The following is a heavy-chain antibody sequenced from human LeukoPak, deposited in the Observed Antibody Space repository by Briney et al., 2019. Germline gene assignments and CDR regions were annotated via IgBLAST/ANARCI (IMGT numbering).Heavy chain of an antibody. CDR3: TRAQGIAVAGTGHRLNYWYMDV. CDR2: ISGSGGST. J-gene: IGHJ6*03. Sequence: AGGALRLSCAASGFTFSSYGMSWVRQAPGKGLEWVSAISGSGGSTYYADSVKGRFTISRDNAKNSLYLQMNSLKTEDTAVYYCTRAQGIAVAGTGHRLNYWYMDVWGIGTTVTVSS. D-gene: IGHD6-19*01. V-gene: IGHV3-23*01. CDR1: GFTFSSYG.